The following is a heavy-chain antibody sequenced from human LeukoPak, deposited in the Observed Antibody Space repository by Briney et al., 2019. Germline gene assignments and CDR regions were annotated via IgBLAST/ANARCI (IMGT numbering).Heavy chain of an antibody. CDR1: GYTFTGYY. Sequence: ASVKVSCKASGYTFTGYYMHWVRQAPGQGLEWMGWINPNSGGTNYAQKFQGRVTVTRDTSISTAYMELSRLRFDDTAVYYCARDPAYYDSSGPATRFDPWGQGTLVTVSS. D-gene: IGHD3-22*01. CDR2: INPNSGGT. CDR3: ARDPAYYDSSGPATRFDP. J-gene: IGHJ5*02. V-gene: IGHV1-2*02.